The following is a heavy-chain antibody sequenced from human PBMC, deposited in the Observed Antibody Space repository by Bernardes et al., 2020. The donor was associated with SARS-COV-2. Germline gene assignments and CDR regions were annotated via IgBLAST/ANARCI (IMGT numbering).Heavy chain of an antibody. V-gene: IGHV3-74*01. CDR1: GFTFSSYW. J-gene: IGHJ3*02. CDR3: ARGRPPTDRSAFDI. Sequence: GGSLRLSCAASGFTFSSYWMHWVRQAPGKGLVWVSRINSDGSSTSYADAVKGRFTISRENAKSTLYLQMNSLTAEDTAVYYCARGRPPTDRSAFDIWGQGTMVTVSS. CDR2: INSDGSST. D-gene: IGHD4-4*01.